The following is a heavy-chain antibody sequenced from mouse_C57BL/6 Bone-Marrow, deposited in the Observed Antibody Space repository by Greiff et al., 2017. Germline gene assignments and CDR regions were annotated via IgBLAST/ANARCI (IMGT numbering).Heavy chain of an antibody. Sequence: GEIDPSDSSTNYNQKFKGKATLTVDTSSSTAYMQLSSLTSEDSAVYYCARGPITTVVSDWYFDVWGTGTTVTVAS. CDR3: ARGPITTVVSDWYFDV. V-gene: IGHV1-50*01. CDR2: IDPSDSST. D-gene: IGHD1-1*01. J-gene: IGHJ1*03.